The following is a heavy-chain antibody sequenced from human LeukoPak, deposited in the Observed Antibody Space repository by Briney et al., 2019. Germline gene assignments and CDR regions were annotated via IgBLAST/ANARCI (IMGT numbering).Heavy chain of an antibody. Sequence: PGGSLRLSCAVSGFTFSSYWMSWVRQTPGKGLEWVANIKKDGTETKYVDSVRGRFTISRDNAKNSLYLQMNSLRAEDTAVYYCARDRSDGYSYGSDAFDIWGQGTMVTVSS. D-gene: IGHD5-18*01. J-gene: IGHJ3*02. CDR1: GFTFSSYW. V-gene: IGHV3-7*03. CDR2: IKKDGTET. CDR3: ARDRSDGYSYGSDAFDI.